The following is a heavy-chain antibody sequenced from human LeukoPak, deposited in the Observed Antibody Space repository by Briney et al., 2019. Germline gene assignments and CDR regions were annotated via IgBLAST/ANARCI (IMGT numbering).Heavy chain of an antibody. CDR1: GFTFSSYA. J-gene: IGHJ4*02. CDR2: ISYDGSNK. V-gene: IGHV3-30*01. D-gene: IGHD3-10*01. Sequence: PGGSLRLSCAASGFTFSSYAMHWVRQAPGKGLEWVAVISYDGSNKYYADSVKGRFTISRDNSKNTLYLQMNSLRAEDTAVYYCDPQIWFGDLDYWGQGTLVTVSS. CDR3: DPQIWFGDLDY.